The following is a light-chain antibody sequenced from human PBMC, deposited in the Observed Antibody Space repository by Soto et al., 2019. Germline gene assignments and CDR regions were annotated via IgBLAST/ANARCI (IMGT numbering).Light chain of an antibody. CDR2: RES. J-gene: IGKJ3*01. V-gene: IGKV1-5*03. CDR1: QSVSSW. CDR3: QQYNNYPFT. Sequence: DIQMTQPPSTLSASVGDRVTITSRASQSVSSWLAWYQQKPGKAPKLLIYRESTLESGVPSRFSGSRSGTEFPLTISGLQPDDFATYYCQQYNNYPFTFGPGTKLDI.